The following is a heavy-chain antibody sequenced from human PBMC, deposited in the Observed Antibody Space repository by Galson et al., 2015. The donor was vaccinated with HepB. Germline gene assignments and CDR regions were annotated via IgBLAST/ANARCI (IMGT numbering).Heavy chain of an antibody. CDR2: INPDGSDK. Sequence: SLRLSCAASGFTFSNHWMSWVRQAPGKGLEWVANINPDGSDKNYVDSVKGRFTISRDNAKDSLYLQVNSLRAEDTALYSCAYGALRLVFDPWGQGTLVTVSS. CDR1: GFTFSNHW. V-gene: IGHV3-7*01. CDR3: AYGALRLVFDP. J-gene: IGHJ5*02. D-gene: IGHD4-17*01.